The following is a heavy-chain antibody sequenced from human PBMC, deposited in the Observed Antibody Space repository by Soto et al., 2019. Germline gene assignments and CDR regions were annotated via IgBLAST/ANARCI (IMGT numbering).Heavy chain of an antibody. CDR3: AHRLSGGYYDY. J-gene: IGHJ4*02. Sequence: QITLKESGPTLVKPTQTLTLTCTFSGFSLSTSGVGVGWIRQPPGKALEWLALIYWDGDNSYSPSLKSRRAITKDASKNQVVLRMTNMDPVDTATDYCAHRLSGGYYDYWGQGTLVTVSS. D-gene: IGHD1-26*01. CDR1: GFSLSTSGVG. CDR2: IYWDGDN. V-gene: IGHV2-5*02.